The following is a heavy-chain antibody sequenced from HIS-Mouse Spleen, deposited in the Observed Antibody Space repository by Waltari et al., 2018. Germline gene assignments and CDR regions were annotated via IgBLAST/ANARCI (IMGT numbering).Heavy chain of an antibody. Sequence: ELQLVESGGGLVQPGGSLRRSCSAYGFTFSSHLIPCVPQAAGKGLVWVSRINSDGSSTSYADSVKGRFTISRDNAKNTLYLQMNSLRAEDTAVYYCARAIGGYSGPGIGWGQGTLVTVSS. D-gene: IGHD5-12*01. CDR1: GFTFSSHL. CDR3: ARAIGGYSGPGIG. V-gene: IGHV3-74*01. CDR2: INSDGSST. J-gene: IGHJ4*02.